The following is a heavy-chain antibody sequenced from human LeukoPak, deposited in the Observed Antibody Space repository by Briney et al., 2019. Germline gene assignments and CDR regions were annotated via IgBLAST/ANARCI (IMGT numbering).Heavy chain of an antibody. CDR1: GYTFNNYG. Sequence: ASVKVSCKASGYTFNNYGITWVRQAPGQGLEWMGWISAYNGNTNYAQKLQDRFTMTTDTSTSTAYMELRSLRSDDTAVYYCARGSRFTMVRGVDFDYWGQGTLVTVSS. V-gene: IGHV1-18*01. CDR2: ISAYNGNT. D-gene: IGHD3-10*01. J-gene: IGHJ4*02. CDR3: ARGSRFTMVRGVDFDY.